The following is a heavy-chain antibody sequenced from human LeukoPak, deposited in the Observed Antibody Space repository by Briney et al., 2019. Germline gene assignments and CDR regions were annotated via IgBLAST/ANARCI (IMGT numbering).Heavy chain of an antibody. CDR1: GYTFTSYY. V-gene: IGHV1-46*01. CDR2: INPSGGST. CDR3: ARGYCSGGSCRPGDY. D-gene: IGHD2-15*01. J-gene: IGHJ4*02. Sequence: ASVKVSCKASGYTFTSYYMHWVRQARGQGLEWMGIINPSGGSTSYAQKFQGRVTMTRDTSTSTVYMELSSLRSEDTAVYYCARGYCSGGSCRPGDYWGQGTLVTVSS.